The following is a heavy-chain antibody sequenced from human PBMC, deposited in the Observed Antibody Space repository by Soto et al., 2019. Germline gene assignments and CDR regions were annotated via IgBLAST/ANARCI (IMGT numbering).Heavy chain of an antibody. CDR3: AKSRSGNSGYYYLNKPGFDY. Sequence: PGGSLRLSCAASGFTFSSYGMHWVRQAPGKGLEWVAVISYDGSNKYYADSVKGRFTISRDNSKNTLYLQMNSLRAEDTAVYYCAKSRSGNSGYYYLNKPGFDYWGQGTLVTVSS. CDR1: GFTFSSYG. V-gene: IGHV3-30*18. D-gene: IGHD3-22*01. J-gene: IGHJ4*02. CDR2: ISYDGSNK.